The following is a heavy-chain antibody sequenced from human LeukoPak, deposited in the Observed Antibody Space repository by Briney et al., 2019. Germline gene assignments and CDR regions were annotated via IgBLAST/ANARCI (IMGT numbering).Heavy chain of an antibody. CDR2: IKQDGSEK. CDR1: GFTFNNYG. V-gene: IGHV3-7*01. D-gene: IGHD6-19*01. CDR3: AREGSSGSPFDY. J-gene: IGHJ4*02. Sequence: GGSLRLSCAASGFTFNNYGMHWVRQAPGKGLEWVANIKQDGSEKYYVDSVKGRFTISRDNAKNSLYLQMNSLRAEDTAVYYCAREGSSGSPFDYWGQGTLVTVSS.